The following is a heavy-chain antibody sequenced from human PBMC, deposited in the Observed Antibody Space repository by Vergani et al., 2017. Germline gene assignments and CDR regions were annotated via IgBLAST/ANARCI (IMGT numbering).Heavy chain of an antibody. CDR1: GFTFSSYS. V-gene: IGHV3-21*01. Sequence: EVQLVESGGGLVKPGGSLRLSCAASGFTFSSYSMNWVRQAPGKGLEWVSSISSSSSYIYYADSVKGRFTISRDNARNSLYLQMNSLRAEDTAVYYCARDHLMVGNWYFDLWGRGTLVTVSS. D-gene: IGHD3-10*01. CDR2: ISSSSSYI. CDR3: ARDHLMVGNWYFDL. J-gene: IGHJ2*01.